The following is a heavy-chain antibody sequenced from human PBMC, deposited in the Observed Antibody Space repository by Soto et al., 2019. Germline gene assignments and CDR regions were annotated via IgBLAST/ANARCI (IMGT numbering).Heavy chain of an antibody. CDR3: ARALSGYDWKGFDC. CDR2: ISTSSSYI. V-gene: IGHV3-21*01. D-gene: IGHD5-12*01. Sequence: GGSLRLSCAASGFTFSRYSMNWVRQAPGKGLEWVSSISTSSSYIYYADSGKGRFTISRDNAKNSLYLQMNSLRAEDTAVYYCARALSGYDWKGFDCWGQGTLVTVSS. CDR1: GFTFSRYS. J-gene: IGHJ4*02.